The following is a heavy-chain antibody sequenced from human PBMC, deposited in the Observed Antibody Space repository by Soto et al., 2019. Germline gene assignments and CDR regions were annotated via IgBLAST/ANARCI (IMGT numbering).Heavy chain of an antibody. CDR1: GFTFSNAW. CDR3: TASLRGARPLWY. Sequence: EVQLVESGGGLVKPGGSLRLSCAASGFTFSNAWMSWVRQAPGKGLEWVGRIKSKTAGGTTDYAAPVKGRFTIPREDPKTALCPQMTSLKPEDTAVYYCTASLRGARPLWYWGEGTLVTVSS. D-gene: IGHD1-26*01. CDR2: IKSKTAGGTT. J-gene: IGHJ1*01. V-gene: IGHV3-15*01.